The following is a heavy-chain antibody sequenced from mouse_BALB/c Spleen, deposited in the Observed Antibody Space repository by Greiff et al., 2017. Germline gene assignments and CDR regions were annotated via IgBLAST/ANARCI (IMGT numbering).Heavy chain of an antibody. CDR1: EYEFPSHD. D-gene: IGHD2-10*01. CDR3: ARAYYGNYEGFAY. CDR2: INSDGGST. V-gene: IGHV5-2*03. Sequence: EVKLMESGGGLVQPGESLKLSCESNEYEFPSHDMSWVRKTPEKRLELVAAINSDGGSTYYPDTMERRFIISRDNTKKTLYLQMSSLKSEDTAMYYCARAYYGNYEGFAYWGQGTLVTVSA. J-gene: IGHJ3*01.